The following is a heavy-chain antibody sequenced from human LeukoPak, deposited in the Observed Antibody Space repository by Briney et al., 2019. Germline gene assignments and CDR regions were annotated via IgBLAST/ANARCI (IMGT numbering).Heavy chain of an antibody. V-gene: IGHV1-2*02. CDR2: INPEKRDN. CDR3: AKKVRGPSHPLDF. Sequence: ASVKVSCKASVYTFTVYAIHWVPHAPGQGLEWMVCINPEKRDNGYAHKFQGRVTMTSDAAISTAYMELSSLRSDDTAVYYCAKKVRGPSHPLDFWGQGTLVTVSS. J-gene: IGHJ4*02. CDR1: VYTFTVYA. D-gene: IGHD5-12*01.